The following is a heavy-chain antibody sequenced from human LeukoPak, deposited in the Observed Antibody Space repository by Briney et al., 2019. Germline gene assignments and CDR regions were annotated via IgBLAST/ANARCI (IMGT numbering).Heavy chain of an antibody. V-gene: IGHV4-59*11. J-gene: IGHJ6*02. D-gene: IGHD4-23*01. CDR2: IYYSGST. Sequence: SETLSLTCSVSGGSISSHYWSWIRQPPGKQLEWIGYIYYSGSTNYNPSLKSRVTISVDTSKNQFSLKLSSVTAADTAVYYCAREGVGGFTNGMDVWGQGTTVTVSS. CDR3: AREGVGGFTNGMDV. CDR1: GGSISSHY.